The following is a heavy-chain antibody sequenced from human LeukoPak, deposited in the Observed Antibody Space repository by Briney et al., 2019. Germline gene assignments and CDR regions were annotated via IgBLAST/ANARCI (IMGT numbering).Heavy chain of an antibody. J-gene: IGHJ4*02. V-gene: IGHV4-59*01. CDR1: GGSISSYY. D-gene: IGHD3-10*01. CDR3: ARAPTMVRGVSFDY. Sequence: PSGTLSLTCTVSGGSISSYYWSWIRQPPGKGLEWIGYIYYSGSTNYNPSLKSRVTISVDTSKNQFSLKLSSVTAADTAVYYCARAPTMVRGVSFDYWGQGTLVTVSS. CDR2: IYYSGST.